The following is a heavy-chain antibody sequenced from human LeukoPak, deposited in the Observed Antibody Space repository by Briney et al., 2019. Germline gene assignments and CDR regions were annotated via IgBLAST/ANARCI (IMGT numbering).Heavy chain of an antibody. V-gene: IGHV1-46*01. CDR2: INPSGGST. D-gene: IGHD2-15*01. CDR3: ARALPYCSGGSCPTRSLRY. CDR1: GYTFTSYY. J-gene: IGHJ4*02. Sequence: ASVKVSCKASGYTFTSYYMHWVRQAPGQGLEWMGIINPSGGSTSYAQKFQGRVTMTRDTSTSTVYMELSSLRSEDTAVYYCARALPYCSGGSCPTRSLRYWGQGTLVTVSS.